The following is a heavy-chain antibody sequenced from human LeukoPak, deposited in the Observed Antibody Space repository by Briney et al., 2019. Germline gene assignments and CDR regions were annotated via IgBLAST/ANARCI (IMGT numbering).Heavy chain of an antibody. CDR3: ARALLWFGESYYFDY. CDR2: IIPIFGTA. V-gene: IGHV1-69*05. D-gene: IGHD3-10*01. J-gene: IGHJ4*02. CDR1: GGTFSSYA. Sequence: SVKVSCKASGGTFSSYAISWVRQAPGQGLEWMGGIIPIFGTANYAQKFQGRVTITTDESTSTAYMELSSLRSEDTAVYYCARALLWFGESYYFDYWGQGTLVTVSS.